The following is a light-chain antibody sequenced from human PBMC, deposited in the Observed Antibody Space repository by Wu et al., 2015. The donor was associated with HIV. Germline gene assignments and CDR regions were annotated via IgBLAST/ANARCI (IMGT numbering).Light chain of an antibody. CDR1: QSVSSY. J-gene: IGKJ4*01. V-gene: IGKV3-11*01. Sequence: EIVLTQSPATLSLSPGERAALSCRASQSVSSYLAWYQQKPGQAPRLLIYDASNRATGIPARFSGSGSGTDFTLTISSLEPDDFATYYCQQSYSTPLLTFGGGTRVRSN. CDR3: QQSYSTPLLT. CDR2: DAS.